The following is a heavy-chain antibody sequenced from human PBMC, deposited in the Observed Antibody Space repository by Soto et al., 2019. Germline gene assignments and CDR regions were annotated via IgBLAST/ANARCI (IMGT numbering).Heavy chain of an antibody. Sequence: SETLSLTCTVSGGSISSYYWSWIRQPPGKGLEWIGYIYYSGSTNYNPSLKSRVTISVDTSKNQFSLKLSSVTAADTAVYYCARGYSSGWYEVGYYYYGMDVWGHGTTATVSS. CDR2: IYYSGST. V-gene: IGHV4-59*01. CDR3: ARGYSSGWYEVGYYYYGMDV. D-gene: IGHD6-19*01. CDR1: GGSISSYY. J-gene: IGHJ6*02.